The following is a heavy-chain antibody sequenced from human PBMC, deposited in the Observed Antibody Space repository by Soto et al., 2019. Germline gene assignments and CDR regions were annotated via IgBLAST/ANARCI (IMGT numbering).Heavy chain of an antibody. D-gene: IGHD5-18*01. CDR2: IYSDGSGT. V-gene: IGHV3-74*03. Sequence: LRLSCAASGFTFSNFWMHWVRQAPGKGLVWVSRIYSDGSGTMYADSVKGRFTISRDNAKSTLYPQMNSLRPEDTAVYYCATLNSFGSDYWGRGTLVTVSS. CDR3: ATLNSFGSDY. CDR1: GFTFSNFW. J-gene: IGHJ4*02.